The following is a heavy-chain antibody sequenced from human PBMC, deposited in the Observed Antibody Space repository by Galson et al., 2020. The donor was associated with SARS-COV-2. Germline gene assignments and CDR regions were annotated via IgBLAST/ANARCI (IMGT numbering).Heavy chain of an antibody. CDR2: INWNGGGT. CDR1: GFTFGDYG. D-gene: IGHD2-21*02. CDR3: ARGGVYCGGDCYAMDV. J-gene: IGHJ6*02. V-gene: IGHV3-20*01. Sequence: GGSLRLSCAAPGFTFGDYGMSWVRQAPGKGLEWVSSINWNGGGTAYAGSVKGRFTISRDNAKNSLYLQMNSLRAEDTALYHCARGGVYCGGDCYAMDVWGQGTTVTVSS.